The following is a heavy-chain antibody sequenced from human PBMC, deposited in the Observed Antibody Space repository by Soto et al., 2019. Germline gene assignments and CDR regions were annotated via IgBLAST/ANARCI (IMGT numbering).Heavy chain of an antibody. Sequence: GGSLRLSCAASGCTFSSYGMHWVRQAPGKGLEWVAVISYDGSNKYYADSVKGRFTISRDNSKNTLYLQMNSLRAEDTAVYYCAREYPPNYYGMDVWGQGTTVTVSS. CDR2: ISYDGSNK. CDR3: AREYPPNYYGMDV. V-gene: IGHV3-30*03. J-gene: IGHJ6*02. CDR1: GCTFSSYG.